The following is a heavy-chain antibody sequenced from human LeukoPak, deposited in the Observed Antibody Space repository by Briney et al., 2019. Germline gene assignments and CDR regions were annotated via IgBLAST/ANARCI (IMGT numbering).Heavy chain of an antibody. V-gene: IGHV3-21*01. J-gene: IGHJ6*02. CDR3: ATPGYCSSTSCYSQQWHYYYGMDV. CDR1: GFTFSSYS. CDR2: ISSSSSYI. D-gene: IGHD2-2*01. Sequence: GGSLRLFCAASGFTFSSYSMNWVRQAPGKGLEWVSSISSSSSYIYYADSVKGRFTISRDNAKNSLYLQMNSLRAEDTAVYYCATPGYCSSTSCYSQQWHYYYGMDVWGQGTTVTVSS.